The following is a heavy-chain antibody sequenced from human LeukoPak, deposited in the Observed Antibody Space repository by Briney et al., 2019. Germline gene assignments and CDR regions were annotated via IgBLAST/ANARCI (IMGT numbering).Heavy chain of an antibody. CDR3: AKGGGDFGVVNYYYYGMDV. D-gene: IGHD3-3*01. CDR2: ISGSGGST. V-gene: IGHV3-23*01. Sequence: GGSLRLSCAASGFTSSSYAMSWVRQAPGKGLEWVSAISGSGGSTYYADSVKGRFTISRDNSKNTLYLQMNSLRAEDTAVYYCAKGGGDFGVVNYYYYGMDVWGQGTTVTVSS. J-gene: IGHJ6*02. CDR1: GFTSSSYA.